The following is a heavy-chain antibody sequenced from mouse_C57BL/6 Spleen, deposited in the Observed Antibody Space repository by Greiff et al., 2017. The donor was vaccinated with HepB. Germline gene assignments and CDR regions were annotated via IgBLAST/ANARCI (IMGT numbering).Heavy chain of an antibody. CDR1: GYTFTSYW. Sequence: VQLQQPGAELVKPGASEKLSCKASGYTFTSYWMHWVKQRPGQGLEWIGMIHPNSGSTNYNEKFKSKATLTVDKSSSTAYMQLSSLTSEDSAVYYCARGDNYYGSSSYAMDYWGQGTSVTVSS. CDR3: ARGDNYYGSSSYAMDY. V-gene: IGHV1-64*01. D-gene: IGHD1-1*01. CDR2: IHPNSGST. J-gene: IGHJ4*01.